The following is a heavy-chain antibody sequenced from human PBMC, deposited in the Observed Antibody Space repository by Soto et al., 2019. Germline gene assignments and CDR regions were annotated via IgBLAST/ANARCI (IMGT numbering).Heavy chain of an antibody. Sequence: GGSLRLCCAASGFTVSNYLMSWVRQAPGKGLEWVANIKEDGSERYYVDSVKGRFTISRDNAKNSLYLQMTSLRPEDTAVYYCTRGHPSIYNYWGQGTLVTFSS. V-gene: IGHV3-7*01. J-gene: IGHJ4*02. D-gene: IGHD4-4*01. CDR1: GFTVSNYL. CDR3: TRGHPSIYNY. CDR2: IKEDGSER.